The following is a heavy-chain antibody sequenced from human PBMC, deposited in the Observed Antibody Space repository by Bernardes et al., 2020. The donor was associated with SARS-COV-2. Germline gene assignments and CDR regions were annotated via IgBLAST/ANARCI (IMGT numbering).Heavy chain of an antibody. CDR3: AHRLEDIVVEGCNWFDP. J-gene: IGHJ5*02. V-gene: IGHV2-5*01. Sequence: SGPTLVKPTQTLTLTCTFSGFSLSTSGVGVGWIRQPPGKALEWLALIYWNDDKRYSPSLKSRLTITKDTSKNQVVLTMTNMDPVDTATYYCAHRLEDIVVEGCNWFDPWGQGTLVTVSS. CDR2: IYWNDDK. D-gene: IGHD2-2*01. CDR1: GFSLSTSGVG.